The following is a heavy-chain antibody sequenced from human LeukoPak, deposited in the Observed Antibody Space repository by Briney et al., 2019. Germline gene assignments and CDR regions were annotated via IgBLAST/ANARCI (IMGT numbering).Heavy chain of an antibody. J-gene: IGHJ4*02. CDR2: LKSKTDGATR. Sequence: GGSLRLSCGASGFTFSNYAMSWVRQAPGKGLEWVGRLKSKTDGATRDYAAAVKGRFTMSRDVSKNTFYLQMDSLQTEDTAVYFCATVRVNDYIWGTYRYSYFDYWGQGTLVTVSS. V-gene: IGHV3-15*01. D-gene: IGHD3-16*02. CDR3: ATVRVNDYIWGTYRYSYFDY. CDR1: GFTFSNYA.